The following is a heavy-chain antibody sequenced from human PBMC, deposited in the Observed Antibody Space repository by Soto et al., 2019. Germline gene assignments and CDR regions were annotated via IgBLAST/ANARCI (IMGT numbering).Heavy chain of an antibody. Sequence: PGGSLRLSCAASGFTFSSYWMHWVRQAPGKGLVWVSRINSDGSSTSYADSVKGRFTISRDNAKNTLYLQMNSLRAEDTAVYYCARAPHHDYGMDVWGQGTTVTVSS. CDR3: ARAPHHDYGMDV. V-gene: IGHV3-74*01. CDR1: GFTFSSYW. D-gene: IGHD3-16*01. J-gene: IGHJ6*02. CDR2: INSDGSST.